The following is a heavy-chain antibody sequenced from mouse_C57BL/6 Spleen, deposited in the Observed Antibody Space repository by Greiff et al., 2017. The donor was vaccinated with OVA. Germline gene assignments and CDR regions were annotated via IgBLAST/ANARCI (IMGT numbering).Heavy chain of an antibody. CDR2: ISDGGSYT. CDR3: AREEGFAD. Sequence: EVQLVESGGGLVKPGGSLKLSCAASGFTFSSYAMSWVRQTPEKRLEWVATISDGGSYTYYPDNVKGRFTISRDNAKNNLYLQMSHLKSEDTAMYYCAREEGFADWGQGTLVTVSA. V-gene: IGHV5-4*01. J-gene: IGHJ3*01. CDR1: GFTFSSYA.